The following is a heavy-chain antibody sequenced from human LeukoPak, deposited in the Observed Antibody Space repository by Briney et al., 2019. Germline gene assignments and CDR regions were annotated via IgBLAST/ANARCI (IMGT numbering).Heavy chain of an antibody. D-gene: IGHD2-15*01. CDR3: ARAPGGRYFDY. CDR1: GCTFSSYA. Sequence: GSLRLSCAASGCTFSSYAMSWVRQAPGKGLQWIGYIYYSGTTNYNPSLKSRVTISVDTSKNQFSLRLSSVTAAGTAVYYCARAPGGRYFDYWGQGTLVTVSS. V-gene: IGHV4-59*08. CDR2: IYYSGTT. J-gene: IGHJ4*02.